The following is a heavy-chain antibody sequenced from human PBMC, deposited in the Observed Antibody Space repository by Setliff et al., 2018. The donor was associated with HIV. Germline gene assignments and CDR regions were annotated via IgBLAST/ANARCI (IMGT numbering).Heavy chain of an antibody. D-gene: IGHD2-21*02. Sequence: SETLSLTCNVSGGSIRSSSYYWGWIRQPPGKGLEWIGSIYYRGNTYYNPSLKSRVTISVDTSKNQFSLKLTSVTAADTAMYYCARGEFYCGTDCYWSSFDYWGQGILVTVSS. CDR3: ARGEFYCGTDCYWSSFDY. CDR2: IYYRGNT. V-gene: IGHV4-39*01. CDR1: GGSIRSSSYY. J-gene: IGHJ4*02.